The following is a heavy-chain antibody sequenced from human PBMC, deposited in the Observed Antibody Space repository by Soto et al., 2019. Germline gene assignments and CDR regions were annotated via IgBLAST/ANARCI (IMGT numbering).Heavy chain of an antibody. D-gene: IGHD4-17*01. V-gene: IGHV3-33*01. CDR2: IWYDGSNK. Sequence: QVQLVESGGGVVQPGRSLRLSCAASGFTFSSYGMHWVRQAPGKGLEWVAVIWYDGSNKYYADSVKGRFTISRDNSKNTLYLQMNSLRAEDTAVYYCARDDGGYHKEVGYWGQGTLVTVSS. CDR3: ARDDGGYHKEVGY. J-gene: IGHJ4*02. CDR1: GFTFSSYG.